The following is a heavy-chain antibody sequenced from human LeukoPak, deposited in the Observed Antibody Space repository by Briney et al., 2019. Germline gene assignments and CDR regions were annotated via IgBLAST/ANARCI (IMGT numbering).Heavy chain of an antibody. V-gene: IGHV3-21*04. D-gene: IGHD3/OR15-3a*01. J-gene: IGHJ4*02. CDR2: ISSSSSYI. Sequence: GGSLRLSCAASGFTFSSYSMNWVRQAPGKGLEWVSSISSSSSYIYYADSVKGRFTISRDNSKNTLYLQMNSLRAEDTAVYYCARLDFPYYFDYWGQGTLVTVSS. CDR1: GFTFSSYS. CDR3: ARLDFPYYFDY.